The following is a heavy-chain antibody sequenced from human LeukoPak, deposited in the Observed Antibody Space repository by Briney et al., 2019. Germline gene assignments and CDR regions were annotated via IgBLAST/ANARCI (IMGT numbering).Heavy chain of an antibody. V-gene: IGHV3-66*01. J-gene: IGHJ5*02. CDR2: IYSGGST. Sequence: GGSLRLSCAASGFTVSSNYMSWVRQAPGKGLEWVSVIYSGGSTYYADSVKGRFTISRDNSKNTLYLQMNSLRAEDTAVYYCARDRESSNAWFDPWGQGTLVTVPS. CDR1: GFTVSSNY. CDR3: ARDRESSNAWFDP. D-gene: IGHD6-13*01.